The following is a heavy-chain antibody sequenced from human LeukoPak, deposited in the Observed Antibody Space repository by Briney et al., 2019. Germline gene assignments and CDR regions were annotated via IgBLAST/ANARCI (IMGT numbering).Heavy chain of an antibody. CDR1: GYSISSGYY. V-gene: IGHV4-38-2*02. Sequence: SETLSLTCTVSGYSISSGYYWGWIRQPPGKGLEWIGSIYHSGSTYYNPSLKSRVTISVDTSKNQFSLKLSSVTAADTAVYYCARVGRNYYDSSGYYSNFDYWGQGTLVTVSS. CDR3: ARVGRNYYDSSGYYSNFDY. CDR2: IYHSGST. D-gene: IGHD3-22*01. J-gene: IGHJ4*02.